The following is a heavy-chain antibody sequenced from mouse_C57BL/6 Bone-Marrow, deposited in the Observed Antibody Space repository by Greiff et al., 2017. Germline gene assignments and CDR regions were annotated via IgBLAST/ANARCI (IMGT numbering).Heavy chain of an antibody. J-gene: IGHJ2*01. V-gene: IGHV1-82*01. CDR3: ARRHSSGYLYYFDY. CDR2: IYPGDGDT. D-gene: IGHD3-1*01. CDR1: GYAFSSSW. Sequence: QVQLKQSGPELVKPGASVKISCKASGYAFSSSWMNWVKPRPGKGLEWIGRIYPGDGDTNYNGKFKGKATLTADKSSSTAYMQLSSLTSEDSAVYFCARRHSSGYLYYFDYWGQGTTLTVSS.